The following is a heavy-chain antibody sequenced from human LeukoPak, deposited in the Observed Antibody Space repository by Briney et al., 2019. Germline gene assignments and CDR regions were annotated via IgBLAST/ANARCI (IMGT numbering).Heavy chain of an antibody. CDR3: ARASSGYYWDFDY. CDR1: GDSISSYNYF. Sequence: SETLSLTCTVSGDSISSYNYFWGWVRQPPGKGLERVSIIYYRRTTYSNPSLKSLVPLSADTSKNPFSLKVPSVTAADTAVYYCARASSGYYWDFDYWGQAALVTVSS. V-gene: IGHV4-39*02. D-gene: IGHD3-22*01. J-gene: IGHJ4*02. CDR2: IYYRRTT.